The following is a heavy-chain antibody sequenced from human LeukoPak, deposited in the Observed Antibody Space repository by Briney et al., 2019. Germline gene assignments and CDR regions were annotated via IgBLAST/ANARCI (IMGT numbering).Heavy chain of an antibody. Sequence: PGGSLRLSCTASGFTFSSYSMNWIRQPPGKGLEWIGSIYYSGNTYYNASLKSQVSISIDTSKNQFSLRLTSVTAADTAVYYCARQTGSGLFILPGGQGTLVTASS. CDR1: GFTFSSYS. D-gene: IGHD3/OR15-3a*01. J-gene: IGHJ4*02. CDR3: ARQTGSGLFILP. CDR2: IYYSGNT. V-gene: IGHV4-39*01.